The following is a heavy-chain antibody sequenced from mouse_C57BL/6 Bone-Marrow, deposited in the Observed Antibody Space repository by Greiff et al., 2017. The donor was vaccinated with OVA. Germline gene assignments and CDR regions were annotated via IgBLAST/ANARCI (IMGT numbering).Heavy chain of an antibody. CDR1: GFTFSSYA. J-gene: IGHJ2*01. V-gene: IGHV5-4*01. CDR3: AGGNY. Sequence: EVHLVESGGGLVKPGGSLKLSCAASGFTFSSYAMSWVRQTPEKRLEWVATISDGGSYTYYPDNVKGRFTISRDNAKNNLYLQMSHLKSEDTAMYDCAGGNYWGQGTTLTVSS. CDR2: ISDGGSYT.